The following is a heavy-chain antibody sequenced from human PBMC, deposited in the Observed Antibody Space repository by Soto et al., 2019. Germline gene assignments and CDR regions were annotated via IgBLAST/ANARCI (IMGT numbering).Heavy chain of an antibody. Sequence: GGSLRLSCAASGFSFSSYGMHWVRQAPGKGLEWVAVISFDGSSRYYGDSVKGRFTISRDISKNTLNLQMNSLRAEDTAVYYCAKDLAYYDSSGSAHLHYYYYGMDVWGQGTPVTVSS. D-gene: IGHD3-22*01. CDR3: AKDLAYYDSSGSAHLHYYYYGMDV. J-gene: IGHJ6*02. CDR1: GFSFSSYG. V-gene: IGHV3-30*18. CDR2: ISFDGSSR.